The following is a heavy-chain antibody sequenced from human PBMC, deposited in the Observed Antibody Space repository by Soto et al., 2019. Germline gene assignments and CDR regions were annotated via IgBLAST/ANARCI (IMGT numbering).Heavy chain of an antibody. CDR3: GGDWGFSIVGASGGFDP. CDR2: TYYRSKWYN. V-gene: IGHV6-1*01. J-gene: IGHJ5*02. CDR1: GDSVSSNSAA. Sequence: PSQTLSLTCAISGDSVSSNSAAWNWIRQSPSRGLGWLGRTYYRSKWYNDYAVSVKSRITINPDTSKNQFSLRLNSVTPEDTAVYYGGGDWGFSIVGASGGFDPWGQGTLVTVSS. D-gene: IGHD3-3*01.